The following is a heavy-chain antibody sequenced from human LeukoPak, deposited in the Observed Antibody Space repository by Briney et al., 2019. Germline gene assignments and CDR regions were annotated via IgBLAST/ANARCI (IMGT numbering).Heavy chain of an antibody. Sequence: GESLKISCKGSGYSFTSYWIGWVRQMPGKGLEWMGIIYPGDSDTRYSPSFQGQVTISADKSISTAYLQWSSLKASDTAMYYCARHTDGYKFPYYYYGMDVWGQGTTVTASS. V-gene: IGHV5-51*01. CDR1: GYSFTSYW. J-gene: IGHJ6*02. CDR3: ARHTDGYKFPYYYYGMDV. D-gene: IGHD5-24*01. CDR2: IYPGDSDT.